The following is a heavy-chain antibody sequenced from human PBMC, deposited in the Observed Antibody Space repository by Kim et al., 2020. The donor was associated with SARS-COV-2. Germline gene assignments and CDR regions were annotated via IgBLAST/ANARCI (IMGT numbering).Heavy chain of an antibody. V-gene: IGHV4-61*01. Sequence: SETLSLTCTVSGGSVSSGSYYWSWIRQPPGKGLEWIGYIYYRGSPTYPPSLTRRFTLSVDTSNNQFSLKLSSVTAADTAVYYCARVRRGSYFGGAFDIWGQGTMVTVSS. J-gene: IGHJ3*02. CDR3: ARVRRGSYFGGAFDI. D-gene: IGHD1-26*01. CDR1: GGSVSSGSYY. CDR2: IYYRGSP.